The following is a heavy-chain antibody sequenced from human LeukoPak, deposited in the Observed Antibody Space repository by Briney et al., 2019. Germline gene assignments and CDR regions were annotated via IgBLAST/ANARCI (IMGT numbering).Heavy chain of an antibody. CDR2: ISAYNGNT. CDR1: GYTFTSYG. V-gene: IGHV1-18*01. CDR3: ARPMGSGWASFDS. D-gene: IGHD6-19*01. J-gene: IGHJ4*02. Sequence: ASVKVSCKASGYTFTSYGISWVRQAPGQGLEWMGWISAYNGNTNYAQKFQGRITITSDTSASTADMELSSLRSEDTAIYYCARPMGSGWASFDSWGQGTLVTVFS.